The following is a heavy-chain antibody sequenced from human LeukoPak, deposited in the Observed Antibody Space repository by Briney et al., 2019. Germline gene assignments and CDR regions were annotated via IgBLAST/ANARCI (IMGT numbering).Heavy chain of an antibody. CDR1: GYTFTSYG. Sequence: ASVKVSCKASGYTFTSYGISWVRQAPGQGLGWMGWISAYNGNTNYAQKLQGRVTMTTDTSTSTAYMELRSLRSDDTAVYYCARVPTRYDGSGHNDYWAREPWSPSPQ. D-gene: IGHD3-22*01. CDR3: ARVPTRYDGSGHNDY. J-gene: IGHJ4*02. CDR2: ISAYNGNT. V-gene: IGHV1-18*01.